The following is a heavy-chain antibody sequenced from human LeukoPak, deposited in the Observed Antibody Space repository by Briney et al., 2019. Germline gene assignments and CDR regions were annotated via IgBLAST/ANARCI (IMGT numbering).Heavy chain of an antibody. Sequence: GGSLRLSCAASGFTFDDYGMSWVRQAPGKGLVWVSGINWNGGSTGYADSVEGRFTISRDNAKNSLYLQMNSLRAEDTALYYCARESGNGYNLYLDYWGQGTLVTVSS. CDR1: GFTFDDYG. V-gene: IGHV3-20*04. CDR2: INWNGGST. D-gene: IGHD5-24*01. J-gene: IGHJ4*02. CDR3: ARESGNGYNLYLDY.